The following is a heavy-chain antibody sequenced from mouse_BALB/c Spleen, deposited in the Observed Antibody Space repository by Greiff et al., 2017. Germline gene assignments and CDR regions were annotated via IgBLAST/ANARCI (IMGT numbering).Heavy chain of an antibody. CDR2: IDPSDSET. V-gene: IGHV1-69*02. CDR1: GYTFTSYW. CDR3: ARGGNYVRAMDY. J-gene: IGHJ4*01. Sequence: QVQLQQSGAELVKPGAPVKLSCKASGYTFTSYWMNWVKQRPGRGLEWIGRIDPSDSETHYNQKFKDKATLTVDKSSSTAYIQLSSLTSEDSAVYYCARGGNYVRAMDYWGQGTSVTVSS. D-gene: IGHD2-1*01.